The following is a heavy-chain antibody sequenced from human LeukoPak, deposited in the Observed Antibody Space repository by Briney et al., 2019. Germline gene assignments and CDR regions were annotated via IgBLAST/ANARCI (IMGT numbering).Heavy chain of an antibody. CDR2: IQEGGSEK. CDR3: AKFPANYGDYVRGYYFDY. D-gene: IGHD4-17*01. J-gene: IGHJ4*02. CDR1: GFTFSGFW. V-gene: IGHV3-7*03. Sequence: GGSLRLSCAASGFTFSGFWMSWVRQTPGKGLEWVANIQEGGSEKYYVDSVKGRFTISRDNSKNTLYLQMNSLRAEDTAVYYCAKFPANYGDYVRGYYFDYWGQGTLVTVSS.